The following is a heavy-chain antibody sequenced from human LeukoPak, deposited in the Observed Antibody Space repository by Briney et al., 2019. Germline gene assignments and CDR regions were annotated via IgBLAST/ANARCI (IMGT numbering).Heavy chain of an antibody. CDR1: AASIKTRG. J-gene: IGHJ4*02. CDR3: ARGNAI. CDR2: VNYRGSP. V-gene: IGHV4-59*11. Sequence: SEPPSLACSVSAASIKTRGSSCTRHRPGKGLEWVGHVNYRGSPKYNTSPKSRVTISLDTSKTQFFLKLISVTAADTALYYCARGNAIWGQGILVTVSS.